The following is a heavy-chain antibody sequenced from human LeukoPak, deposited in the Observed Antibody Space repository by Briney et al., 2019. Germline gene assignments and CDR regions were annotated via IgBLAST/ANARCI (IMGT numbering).Heavy chain of an antibody. J-gene: IGHJ4*02. Sequence: PSETLSLTCTVSGGSISSSSYYWGWIRQPPGKGLEWIGSIYYSGSTYYNPSLKSRVTISVDTSKNRFSLKLSSVTAADTAVYYCARHLLLYYDSSGYYPLATWGQGTLVTVSS. D-gene: IGHD3-22*01. CDR1: GGSISSSSYY. V-gene: IGHV4-39*01. CDR3: ARHLLLYYDSSGYYPLAT. CDR2: IYYSGST.